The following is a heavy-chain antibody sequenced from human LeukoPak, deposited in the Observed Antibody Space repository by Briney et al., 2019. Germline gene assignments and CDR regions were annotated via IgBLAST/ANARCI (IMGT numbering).Heavy chain of an antibody. V-gene: IGHV1-18*01. CDR3: ARGYYYDSSGYYFVSPFDY. Sequence: GASVKVSCKASGYTFTSYGISWVRQAPGQGLEWMGWISAYNGNTNYAQKLQGRVTMTTDTSTSTAYMELRSLRSDDTAVYYCARGYYYDSSGYYFVSPFDYWGQGTLVTVSS. J-gene: IGHJ4*02. CDR1: GYTFTSYG. D-gene: IGHD3-22*01. CDR2: ISAYNGNT.